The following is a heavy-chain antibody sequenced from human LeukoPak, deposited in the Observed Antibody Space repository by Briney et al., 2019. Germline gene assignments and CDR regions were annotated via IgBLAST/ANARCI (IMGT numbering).Heavy chain of an antibody. CDR3: ARAGVGWELQGAFDI. J-gene: IGHJ3*02. D-gene: IGHD1-26*01. Sequence: GGSLRLSCAASGFTFSSYAMHWVRQAPGKGLEYVSAISSNGGSTYYANSVKGRFTISRDNSKNTLYLQMGSLRAEDMAVYYCARAGVGWELQGAFDIWGQGTMVTVSS. CDR2: ISSNGGST. CDR1: GFTFSSYA. V-gene: IGHV3-64*01.